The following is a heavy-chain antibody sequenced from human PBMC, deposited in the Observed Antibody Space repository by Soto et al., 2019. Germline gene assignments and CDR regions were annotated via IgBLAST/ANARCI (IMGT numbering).Heavy chain of an antibody. V-gene: IGHV1-18*01. Sequence: QVHLVQSGAEVKKLGASVKVSCKGCGYGFTTYGITWVRQAPGQGLEWMAWISAHNGNTDYAQNVQGRVTVTRDTSTSTAYMELRSLRSDDTAVYYCARGRYGDYWGQGALVTVSS. CDR2: ISAHNGNT. CDR3: ARGRYGDY. D-gene: IGHD1-1*01. CDR1: GYGFTTYG. J-gene: IGHJ4*02.